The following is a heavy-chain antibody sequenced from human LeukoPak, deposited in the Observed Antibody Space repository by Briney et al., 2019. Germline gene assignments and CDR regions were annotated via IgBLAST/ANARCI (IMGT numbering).Heavy chain of an antibody. D-gene: IGHD1-26*01. CDR3: AKDVGKWESLHFFDH. Sequence: GGSLRLSCAASGNYWMHWVRQAPGKGLVWVSHINSDGSWTSYADSVKGRFTISRDDSRNTLYLQMNSLRGDDTAVYYCAKDVGKWESLHFFDHWGQGTLVTVSS. CDR2: INSDGSWT. CDR1: GNYW. J-gene: IGHJ4*02. V-gene: IGHV3-74*01.